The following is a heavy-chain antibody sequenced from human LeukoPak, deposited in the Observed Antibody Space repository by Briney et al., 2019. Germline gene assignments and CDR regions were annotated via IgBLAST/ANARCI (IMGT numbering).Heavy chain of an antibody. CDR2: IWYDGTNK. CDR3: ARAAYDNNGYLTL. D-gene: IGHD3-22*01. Sequence: GGSLRLSCVASGFTFSSYGMHWVRQAPGKGLEWVAVIWYDGTNKYYADSVKGRFTISRDSPKNTLYLQMNSLRAEDTAVYYCARAAYDNNGYLTLWGQGTQVTVSS. CDR1: GFTFSSYG. J-gene: IGHJ4*02. V-gene: IGHV3-33*01.